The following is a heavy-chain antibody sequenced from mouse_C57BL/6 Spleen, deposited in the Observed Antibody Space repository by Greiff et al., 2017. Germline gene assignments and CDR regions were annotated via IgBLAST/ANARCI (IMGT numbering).Heavy chain of an antibody. CDR2: IYPGSGST. Sequence: QVQLQQSGAELVKPGASVKMSCKASGYTFTSYWITWVKQRPGQGLEWIGDIYPGSGSTNYNEKFKSKATLTVDTSSSTAYMQLSSLTSEDSAVYYCARVAIYYGSSWRYFDYWGQGTTLTVSS. CDR3: ARVAIYYGSSWRYFDY. D-gene: IGHD1-1*01. CDR1: GYTFTSYW. V-gene: IGHV1-55*01. J-gene: IGHJ2*01.